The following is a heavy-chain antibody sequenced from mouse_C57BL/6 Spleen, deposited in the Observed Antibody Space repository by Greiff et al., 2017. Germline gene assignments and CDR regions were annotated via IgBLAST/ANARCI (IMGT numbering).Heavy chain of an antibody. CDR2: INPSTGGT. J-gene: IGHJ1*03. CDR1: GYSFTGYY. Sequence: EVQLQQSGPELVKPGASVKISCKASGYSFTGYYMNWVKQSPEKSLEWIGEINPSTGGTTYNQKFKAKATLTVDKSSSTAYMQLKSLTSEDSAVYYCASLYGFDWYFDVWGTGTTVTVSS. V-gene: IGHV1-42*01. CDR3: ASLYGFDWYFDV. D-gene: IGHD2-2*01.